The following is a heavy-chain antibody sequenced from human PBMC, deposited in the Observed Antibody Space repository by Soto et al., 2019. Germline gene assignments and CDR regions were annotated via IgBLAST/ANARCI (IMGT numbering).Heavy chain of an antibody. V-gene: IGHV3-23*01. J-gene: IGHJ4*02. CDR3: AKGRGGSGSIVPRVGF. D-gene: IGHD3-10*01. Sequence: EVQLLESGGGLVQPGGSLRLSCAASGFTFNNYAMTWVRQAPGKGLEWVSAISGGGDTTSYADSVKGRFTVSRDGSKNTLYLQMSSLRAEDTALYYCAKGRGGSGSIVPRVGFWGQGTLCTVCS. CDR2: ISGGGDTT. CDR1: GFTFNNYA.